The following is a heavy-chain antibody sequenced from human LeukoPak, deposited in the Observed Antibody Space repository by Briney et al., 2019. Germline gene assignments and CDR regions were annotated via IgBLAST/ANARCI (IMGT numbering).Heavy chain of an antibody. J-gene: IGHJ4*02. CDR3: ARGSIRGQSLDY. CDR1: GGSISSSSYY. CDR2: IYYSGST. V-gene: IGHV4-39*07. Sequence: SETLSLTCTVSGGSISSSSYYWGWIRQPPGKGLEWIGSIYYSGSTYYNPSLKSRVTLSVDTSKNQFSLKLSSVTAADTAVYYCARGSIRGQSLDYWGQGTLVTVSS. D-gene: IGHD3/OR15-3a*01.